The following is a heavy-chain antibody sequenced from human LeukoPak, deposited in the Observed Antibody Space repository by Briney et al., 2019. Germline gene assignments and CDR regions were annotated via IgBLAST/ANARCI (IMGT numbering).Heavy chain of an antibody. CDR2: ISAYNGNT. J-gene: IGHJ5*02. CDR1: GYTFTSYG. V-gene: IGHV1-18*01. Sequence: ASVKVSCKASGYTFTSYGISWVRQAPGQGLEWMGWISAYNGNTNYAQKLQGRVTMTTDTSTSTAYMELRSLRSDDTAVYYCARDRVVGATRPRWFDPWGQGTLVTVSS. D-gene: IGHD1-26*01. CDR3: ARDRVVGATRPRWFDP.